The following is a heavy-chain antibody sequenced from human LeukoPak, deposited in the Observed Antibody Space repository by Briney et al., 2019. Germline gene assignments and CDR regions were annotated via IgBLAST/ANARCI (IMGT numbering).Heavy chain of an antibody. V-gene: IGHV3-48*04. CDR3: AKDAGAAWDY. J-gene: IGHJ4*02. CDR2: ISSSSRTI. CDR1: GFTFSTYS. Sequence: GGSLRLSCGASGFTFSTYSMTWVRQAPGKGLEWVSYISSSSRTIFYADSVKGRFTISRDNAKNSLYLQMNSLRAEDTAVYYCAKDAGAAWDYWGQGTLVTVSS.